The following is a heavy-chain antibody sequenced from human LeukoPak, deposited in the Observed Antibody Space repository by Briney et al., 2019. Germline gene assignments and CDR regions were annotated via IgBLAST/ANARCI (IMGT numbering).Heavy chain of an antibody. Sequence: GESLKISCKISGYTLTNNWIGWVRQVPGKGLEWMGIIYPGDSDTRYSPSFQGQVTISADKSISTAYLQWSSLKASDTAMYYCARAPKGITFGGVIVVNWFDPWGQGTLVTVSS. J-gene: IGHJ5*02. D-gene: IGHD3-16*02. V-gene: IGHV5-51*01. CDR3: ARAPKGITFGGVIVVNWFDP. CDR2: IYPGDSDT. CDR1: GYTLTNNW.